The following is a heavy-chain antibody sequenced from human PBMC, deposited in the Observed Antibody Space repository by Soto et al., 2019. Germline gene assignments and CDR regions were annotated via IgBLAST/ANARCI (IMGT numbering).Heavy chain of an antibody. V-gene: IGHV1-69*12. CDR1: GGTFSSYA. D-gene: IGHD5-12*01. Sequence: QVQLVKSGAEVKKPESSVKVSCKAPGGTFSSYAISWVQQAPGQGIEWMGGIIPMFGTANYAQRFQDRVTITADESTNTVYMELSSLRSEDTAVYFCASGIQLWLRRINNGYSGWGQGTLVTVSS. J-gene: IGHJ4*02. CDR2: IIPMFGTA. CDR3: ASGIQLWLRRINNGYSG.